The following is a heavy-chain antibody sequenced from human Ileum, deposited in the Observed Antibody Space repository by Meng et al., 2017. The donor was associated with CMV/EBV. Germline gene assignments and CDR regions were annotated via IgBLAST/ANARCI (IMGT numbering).Heavy chain of an antibody. CDR2: ITGSGGNT. CDR3: AGKYGGRYYFDS. V-gene: IGHV3-23*01. CDR1: GLTVSGNH. J-gene: IGHJ4*02. D-gene: IGHD3-10*01. Sequence: GESLKISCAASGLTVSGNHMSWVRQAPGKGLEWVSTITGSGGNTYYADSVKGRFTISRDNSKNTLYLQMNSLRAEDTAVYFCAGKYGGRYYFDSWGQGTLVTVSS.